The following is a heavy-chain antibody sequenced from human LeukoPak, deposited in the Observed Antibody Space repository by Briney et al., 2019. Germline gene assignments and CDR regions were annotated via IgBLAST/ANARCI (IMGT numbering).Heavy chain of an antibody. Sequence: GGSLRLSCTASGFTFGDYAMSWVRQAPGKGLVWVSRINRDGSTTSYADSVKGRFTISRDNAKNTLYLQMNSLRDEDTAVYYCARETSTAFDYWGQGTLVTVSS. D-gene: IGHD3-3*02. V-gene: IGHV3-74*01. J-gene: IGHJ4*02. CDR2: INRDGSTT. CDR3: ARETSTAFDY. CDR1: GFTFGDYA.